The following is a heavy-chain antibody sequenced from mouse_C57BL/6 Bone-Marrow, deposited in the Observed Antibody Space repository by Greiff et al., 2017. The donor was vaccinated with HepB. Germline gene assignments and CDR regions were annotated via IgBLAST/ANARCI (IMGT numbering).Heavy chain of an antibody. J-gene: IGHJ2*01. CDR1: GYTFTSYW. CDR3: ARETTVVAIDY. V-gene: IGHV1-50*01. Sequence: VQLQQPGAELVKPGASVKLSCKASGYTFTSYWMQWVKQRPGQGLEWIGEIDPSDSYTNYNQKFKGKATLTVDTSSSTAYMQLSGLTAEDSAVYYCARETTVVAIDYWGQGTTLTVSS. D-gene: IGHD1-1*01. CDR2: IDPSDSYT.